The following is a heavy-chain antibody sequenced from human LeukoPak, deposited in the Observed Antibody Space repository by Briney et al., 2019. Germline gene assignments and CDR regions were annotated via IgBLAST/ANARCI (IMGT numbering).Heavy chain of an antibody. V-gene: IGHV3-21*01. D-gene: IGHD2-2*01. Sequence: GGPLRLSCAASGFAFSSYSMNWVRQAPGKGLEWVSSISSSSSYIYYADSVKGRFTISRDNAKNSLYLQMNSLRAEDTAVYYCARESVDCSSTSCIDAFDIWGQGTMVTVSS. CDR2: ISSSSSYI. CDR3: ARESVDCSSTSCIDAFDI. CDR1: GFAFSSYS. J-gene: IGHJ3*02.